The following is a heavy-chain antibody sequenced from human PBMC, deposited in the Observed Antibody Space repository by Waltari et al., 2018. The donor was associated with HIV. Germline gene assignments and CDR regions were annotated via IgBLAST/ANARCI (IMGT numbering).Heavy chain of an antibody. J-gene: IGHJ4*02. V-gene: IGHV3-11*01. CDR3: ATDVRNFDH. CDR1: GITFSDYY. CDR2: ISATK. Sequence: QVQLVQSGGGLVKPGGSLRLSCVPSGITFSDYYMTWIRQAPGKGLESISYISATKWYADSVKGRFTISRDNAKDSLYLQMNNLRAEDTAVYYCATDVRNFDHWGQGTLVTVSS.